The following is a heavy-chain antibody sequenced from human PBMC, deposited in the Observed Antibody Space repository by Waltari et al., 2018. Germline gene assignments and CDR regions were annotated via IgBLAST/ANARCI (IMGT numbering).Heavy chain of an antibody. J-gene: IGHJ4*02. CDR3: ARLKGFGLTKGDY. CDR2: IIPIFGTA. V-gene: IGHV1-69*12. D-gene: IGHD3-10*01. Sequence: QVQLVQSGAEVKKPGSSVKVSCKASVGTLGTYAISGVRQAPGQGLEWMGGIIPIFGTANYAQKFQGRVTITADESTSTAYMELSSLRSEDTAVYYCARLKGFGLTKGDYWGQGTLVTVSS. CDR1: VGTLGTYA.